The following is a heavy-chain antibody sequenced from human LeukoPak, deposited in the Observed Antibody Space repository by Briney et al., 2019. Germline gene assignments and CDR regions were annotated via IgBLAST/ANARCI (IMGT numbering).Heavy chain of an antibody. CDR2: IKADGSGD. Sequence: PGGSLRLSCAASRFSFSSYGMTWVRQAPGKGLEWVAMIKADGSGDYYVDSVRGRFTISRDDAKNSLHLQMNGLRAEDTAVYYCARDWGGGSGAGIDCWGQGTLVTVSS. D-gene: IGHD3-10*01. CDR1: RFSFSSYG. V-gene: IGHV3-7*01. CDR3: ARDWGGGSGAGIDC. J-gene: IGHJ4*02.